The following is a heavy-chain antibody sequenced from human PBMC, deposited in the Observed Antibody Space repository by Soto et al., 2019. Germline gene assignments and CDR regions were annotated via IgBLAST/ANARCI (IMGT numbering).Heavy chain of an antibody. Sequence: QVQLVESGGGVVQPGGSLRLSCAASGFTFSSYGMHWVRQAPGKGLEWVAVISYDGSNKYYADSVKGRFTISRDNSKNTQYLQMNILRAEDTAVYYCAKATPALPGGYSYCYYYGMDVWGQGTTVTVSS. D-gene: IGHD5-18*01. J-gene: IGHJ6*02. CDR2: ISYDGSNK. V-gene: IGHV3-30*18. CDR1: GFTFSSYG. CDR3: AKATPALPGGYSYCYYYGMDV.